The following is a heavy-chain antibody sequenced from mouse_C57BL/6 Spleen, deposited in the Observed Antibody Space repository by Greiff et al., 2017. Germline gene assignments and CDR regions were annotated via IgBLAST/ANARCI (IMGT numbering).Heavy chain of an antibody. D-gene: IGHD1-1*01. J-gene: IGHJ2*01. V-gene: IGHV14-4*01. CDR2: IDPENGDT. Sequence: VQLQQSGAELVRPGASVKLSCTASGFNIKDDYMHWVKQRPEQGLEWIGWIDPENGDTEYASKFQGKATITADTSSNTAYLQLSSLTSEDTAVYYCTTEGPVVAPFDYWGQGTTLTVSS. CDR1: GFNIKDDY. CDR3: TTEGPVVAPFDY.